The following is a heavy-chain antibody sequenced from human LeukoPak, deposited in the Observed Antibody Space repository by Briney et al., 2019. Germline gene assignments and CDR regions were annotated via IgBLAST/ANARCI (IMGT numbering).Heavy chain of an antibody. Sequence: GGSLRLSCAASGFTFSSYGMHWVRQTPGKGLEWVAVIWYDGGNKFYGESLMGRSTISRDNSRNTVYLQMSSLRVEDTAVYFCARDSGSGYYYTSKIDFWGQGTLVTVSS. CDR2: IWYDGGNK. V-gene: IGHV3-33*01. CDR3: ARDSGSGYYYTSKIDF. CDR1: GFTFSSYG. J-gene: IGHJ4*01. D-gene: IGHD5-12*01.